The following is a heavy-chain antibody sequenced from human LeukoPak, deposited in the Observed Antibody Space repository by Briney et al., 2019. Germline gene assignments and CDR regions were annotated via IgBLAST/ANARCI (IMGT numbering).Heavy chain of an antibody. J-gene: IGHJ6*02. V-gene: IGHV3-30-3*01. D-gene: IGHD3-3*01. CDR2: ISYDGSNK. CDR1: GFTFSSYA. Sequence: GGSLRLSCAASGFTFSSYAMHWVRQAPGKGLEWVAVISYDGSNKYYADSVKGRFTISRDNSKNTLYLQMNSLRAEDTAVYYCARSRTYYDFWRGYYDLPYYYGMDVWGQGTTVTVSS. CDR3: ARSRTYYDFWRGYYDLPYYYGMDV.